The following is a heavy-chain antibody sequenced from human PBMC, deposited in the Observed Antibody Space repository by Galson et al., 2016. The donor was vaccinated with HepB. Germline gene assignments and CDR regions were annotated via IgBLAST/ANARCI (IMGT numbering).Heavy chain of an antibody. Sequence: SVKVSCKASGGTFSSYAFSWVQQAPGQGLEWMGRIVPILGMSNHAQKFQGRVTITADKSTSTVNMELSSLRSEDTAVYYCARDAVAVAGTLHFYFYGMDVWGQGTTVTVSS. J-gene: IGHJ6*02. CDR3: ARDAVAVAGTLHFYFYGMDV. CDR2: IVPILGMS. D-gene: IGHD6-19*01. V-gene: IGHV1-69*04. CDR1: GGTFSSYA.